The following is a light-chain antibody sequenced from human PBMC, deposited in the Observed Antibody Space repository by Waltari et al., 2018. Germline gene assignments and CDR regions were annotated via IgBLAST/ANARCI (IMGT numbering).Light chain of an antibody. CDR1: SSHVGAYDS. CDR2: DDT. V-gene: IGLV2-14*03. CDR3: SSYTSSGTLL. J-gene: IGLJ2*01. Sequence: HSAPAQPPHVSRCDGPPIAIPRSGSSSHVGAYDSVSWSQQHPGKAPKVLIYDDTKRPSEVCRRFSVSKSCNTASLTISGLQADDEADYYGSSYTSSGTLLFGGGTKVTVL.